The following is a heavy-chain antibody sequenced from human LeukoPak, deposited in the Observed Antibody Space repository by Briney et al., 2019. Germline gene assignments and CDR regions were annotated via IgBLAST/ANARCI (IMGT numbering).Heavy chain of an antibody. J-gene: IGHJ4*02. CDR2: IYPGDSDT. CDR3: ARRRYDSSGYYSYFDY. Sequence: AGESLKISCKGSGYSFTSYWIGWVRQMPGKGLEWMGIIYPGDSDTRYSPSFQGQVTISADKSISTAYLQWSSLWASDTAMYYCARRRYDSSGYYSYFDYWGQGTLVTVSS. D-gene: IGHD3-22*01. CDR1: GYSFTSYW. V-gene: IGHV5-51*01.